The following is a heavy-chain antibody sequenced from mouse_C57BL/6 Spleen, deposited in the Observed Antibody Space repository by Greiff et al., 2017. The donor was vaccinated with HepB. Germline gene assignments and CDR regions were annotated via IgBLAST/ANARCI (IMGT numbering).Heavy chain of an antibody. V-gene: IGHV5-4*01. J-gene: IGHJ3*01. CDR1: GFTFSSYA. CDR2: ISDGGSYT. Sequence: EVKLVESGGGLVKPGGSLKLSCAASGFTFSSYAMSWVRQTPEKRLEWVATISDGGSYTYYPDNVKGRFTISRDNAKNNLYLQMSHLKSEDTAMYYGARDDYDYLAWFAYWGQGTLVTVSA. CDR3: ARDDYDYLAWFAY. D-gene: IGHD2-4*01.